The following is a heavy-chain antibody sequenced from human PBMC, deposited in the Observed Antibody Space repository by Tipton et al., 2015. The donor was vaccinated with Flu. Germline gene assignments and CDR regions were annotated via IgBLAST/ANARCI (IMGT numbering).Heavy chain of an antibody. D-gene: IGHD3-16*01. V-gene: IGHV5-10-1*01. CDR3: ARLGGASADLGY. CDR2: IDPSDSYT. CDR1: GYSFTSYW. Sequence: QLVQSGAEVKKPGESLRISCKGSGYSFTSYWISRVRQMPGKGLEWMGRIDPSDSYTNYSPSFQGHVTISADKSISTAYLQWSSLRASDTAMYYCARLGGASADLGYWGQGTLVPVSS. J-gene: IGHJ4*02.